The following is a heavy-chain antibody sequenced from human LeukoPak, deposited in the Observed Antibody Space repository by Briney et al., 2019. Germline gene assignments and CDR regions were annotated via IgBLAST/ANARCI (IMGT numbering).Heavy chain of an antibody. J-gene: IGHJ4*02. CDR2: IYTSGST. CDR3: AREPILEWSTLNFDY. Sequence: SETLSLTCTVSGGSISSYYWSWIRQPAGKGLEWIGRIYTSGSTNYNPSLKSRVTMSVDTSKNQFSLKLSSVTAADTAVYYCAREPILEWSTLNFDYWGQGTLVTVSS. V-gene: IGHV4-4*07. D-gene: IGHD3-3*01. CDR1: GGSISSYY.